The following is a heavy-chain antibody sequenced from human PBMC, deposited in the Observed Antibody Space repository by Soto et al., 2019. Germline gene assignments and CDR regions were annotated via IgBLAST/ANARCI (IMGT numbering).Heavy chain of an antibody. D-gene: IGHD2-2*02. CDR2: IIPIFGTA. V-gene: IGHV1-69*13. CDR3: ARGLLYSQGYYYGMDV. J-gene: IGHJ6*02. Sequence: SVKVSCKASGGTFSSYASSWVRQAPGQGLEWMGGIIPIFGTANYAQKFQGRVTITADESTSTAYMELSSLRSEDTAVYYCARGLLYSQGYYYGMDVWGQGTTVTVSS. CDR1: GGTFSSYA.